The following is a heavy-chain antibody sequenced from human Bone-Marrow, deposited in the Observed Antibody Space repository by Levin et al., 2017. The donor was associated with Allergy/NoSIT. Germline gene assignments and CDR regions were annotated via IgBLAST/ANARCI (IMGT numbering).Heavy chain of an antibody. J-gene: IGHJ6*03. CDR2: ISFDGTNK. Sequence: GGSLRLSCVASRFIFSRYGMQWVRQAPGKGLEWVAGISFDGTNKYYAESVKGRFTISRDDSKNTLSLQMSSLRLEDTAVYYCAKEAFAENYYYYYMDVWGKGTTVTVSS. V-gene: IGHV3-30*18. CDR3: AKEAFAENYYYYYMDV. D-gene: IGHD3-10*01. CDR1: RFIFSRYG.